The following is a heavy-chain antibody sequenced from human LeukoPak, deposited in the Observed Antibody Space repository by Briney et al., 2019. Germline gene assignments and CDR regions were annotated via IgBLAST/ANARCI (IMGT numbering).Heavy chain of an antibody. J-gene: IGHJ4*02. D-gene: IGHD4-11*01. CDR2: IIPIFGTA. CDR3: ARDPYSNYLYYFDY. Sequence: SVKVSCKASGGTFSSYAISWVRQAPGQGLEWKGGIIPIFGTANYAQKFQGRVTITADESTSTAYMELSSLRSEDTAVYYCARDPYSNYLYYFDYWGQGTLVTVSS. V-gene: IGHV1-69*01. CDR1: GGTFSSYA.